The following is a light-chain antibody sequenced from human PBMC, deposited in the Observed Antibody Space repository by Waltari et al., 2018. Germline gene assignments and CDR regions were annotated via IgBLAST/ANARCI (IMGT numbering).Light chain of an antibody. CDR1: QSIDTY. Sequence: EIVLTQSPATLSLSPGERATLSRRASQSIDTYLAWYQYKPGQAPRLLIYGASHRATGIPARFSGSGSGSDFTLTISRLEPEDFATYYCQQRRDWYSFGQGTKLEIK. CDR2: GAS. CDR3: QQRRDWYS. V-gene: IGKV3-11*01. J-gene: IGKJ2*03.